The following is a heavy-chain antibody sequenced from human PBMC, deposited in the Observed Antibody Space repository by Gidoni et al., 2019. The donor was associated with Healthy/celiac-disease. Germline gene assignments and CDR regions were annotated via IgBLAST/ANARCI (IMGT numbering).Heavy chain of an antibody. J-gene: IGHJ4*02. Sequence: QVQLVQSGAAVKKPGASVKVSCTPSGYTFTGYYMHWVRQAPGQGLEWMGWINPNSGGTNYAQKFQGRVTMTRDTSISTAYMELSRLRSDDTAVYYCARDSDFWSGYYYFDYWGQGTLVTVSS. D-gene: IGHD3-3*01. CDR2: INPNSGGT. CDR3: ARDSDFWSGYYYFDY. V-gene: IGHV1-2*02. CDR1: GYTFTGYY.